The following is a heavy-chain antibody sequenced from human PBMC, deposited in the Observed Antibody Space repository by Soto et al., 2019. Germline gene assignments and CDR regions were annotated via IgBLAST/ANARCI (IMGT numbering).Heavy chain of an antibody. CDR2: IYHSGST. V-gene: IGHV4-4*02. J-gene: IGHJ5*02. CDR3: ARVLMATIGGNWFDP. CDR1: GGSISSSNW. D-gene: IGHD5-12*01. Sequence: QVQLQESGPGLVKPSGTLSLTCAVSGGSISSSNWWSWVRQPPGKGLEWIGGIYHSGSTNYNPSLKSRVTISVDKSKNHFSLKLSSVTAADTAVYYCARVLMATIGGNWFDPWGQGTLVTVSS.